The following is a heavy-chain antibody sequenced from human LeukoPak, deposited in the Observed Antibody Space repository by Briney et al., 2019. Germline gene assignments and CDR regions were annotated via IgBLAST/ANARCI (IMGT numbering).Heavy chain of an antibody. Sequence: ASVKVSCKASGGTFSSYAISWVRQAPGQGLEWMGRIIPILGIANYAQKFQGRVTITADKSTSTAYMELSSLRSEDTAVYYCARVYYDSSGYYHLARGTLGWFDPWGQGTLVTVSS. V-gene: IGHV1-69*04. CDR2: IIPILGIA. J-gene: IGHJ5*02. D-gene: IGHD3-22*01. CDR3: ARVYYDSSGYYHLARGTLGWFDP. CDR1: GGTFSSYA.